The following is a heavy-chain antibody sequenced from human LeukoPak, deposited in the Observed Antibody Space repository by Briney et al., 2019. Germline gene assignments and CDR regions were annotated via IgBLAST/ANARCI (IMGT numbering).Heavy chain of an antibody. J-gene: IGHJ4*02. CDR2: IRYDGSNK. Sequence: QSGGSLRLSCAASGFTFSSYGMHWVRQAPGKGLEWVAFIRYDGSNKYYADSVKGRFTISRDNSKNTLYLQMNSLRAEDTAVYYCAKDTGYYYDSSGYKDYWGQGTLVTVSS. V-gene: IGHV3-30*02. D-gene: IGHD3-22*01. CDR3: AKDTGYYYDSSGYKDY. CDR1: GFTFSSYG.